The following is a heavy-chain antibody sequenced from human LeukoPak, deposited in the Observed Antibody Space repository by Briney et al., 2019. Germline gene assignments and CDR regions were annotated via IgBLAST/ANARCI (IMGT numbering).Heavy chain of an antibody. J-gene: IGHJ4*02. V-gene: IGHV1-8*01. CDR1: GYTFTSYD. D-gene: IGHD6-13*01. CDR3: ARGPPESSSSDS. CDR2: MSPNSGNT. Sequence: VPSVKLSCKASGYTFTSYDMNWVRQAGGPGLEWMGWMSPNSGNTGYAQQFQGRVTMTSNTSISTAYMELSSLTSDDTAVYYCARGPPESSSSDSWGQGTQVTVSS.